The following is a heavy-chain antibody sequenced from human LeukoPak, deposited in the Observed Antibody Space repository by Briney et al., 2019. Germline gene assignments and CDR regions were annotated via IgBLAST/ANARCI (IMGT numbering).Heavy chain of an antibody. D-gene: IGHD6-19*01. Sequence: PSETLSLTCTVSDGSISCYYWSWIRQAPGKGLEWIGYVYYSGSTNYNLSLKSRVTISVDTSKNQFSLKLSSVTAADTAVYYCARHWTGGWYETFDIWGQGTMVTVSS. CDR1: DGSISCYY. J-gene: IGHJ3*02. CDR2: VYYSGST. V-gene: IGHV4-59*08. CDR3: ARHWTGGWYETFDI.